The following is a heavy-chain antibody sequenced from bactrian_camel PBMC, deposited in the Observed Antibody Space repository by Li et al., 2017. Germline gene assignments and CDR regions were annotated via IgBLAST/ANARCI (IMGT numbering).Heavy chain of an antibody. D-gene: IGHD3*01. CDR1: GHTFNTY. CDR3: AANPRPCYETLAPKGGFIY. Sequence: VQLVESGGGSVHAGGSLRLSCAASGHTFNTYSWFRQAPGQEREGVAAIRTGGIKTHYADSVKGRFTISQDSAKNMLYLQMNSQKPEDTAMYYCAANPRPCYETLAPKGGFIYWGPGTQVTVS. V-gene: IGHV3S40*01. CDR2: IRTGGIKT. J-gene: IGHJ4*01.